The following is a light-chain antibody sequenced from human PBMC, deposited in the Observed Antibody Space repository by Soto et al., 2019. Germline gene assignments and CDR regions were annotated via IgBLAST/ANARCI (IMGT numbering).Light chain of an antibody. CDR1: SSDVGGYHY. J-gene: IGLJ1*01. Sequence: QSVLTQPASVSGSPGQSITISCTGTSSDVGGYHYVSWYQQLPGKAPKLMIYEVTKRPSGVSNRFSGSKSDNTASLTISGLQAEDEADYYCSAYTTRRAVFGTGTRSPS. CDR2: EVT. CDR3: SAYTTRRAV. V-gene: IGLV2-14*01.